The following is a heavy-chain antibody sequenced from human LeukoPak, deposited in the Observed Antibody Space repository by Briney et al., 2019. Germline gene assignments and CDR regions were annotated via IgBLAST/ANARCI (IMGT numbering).Heavy chain of an antibody. CDR2: ISGSSSTI. CDR1: GFTFSSYS. Sequence: PGGSLRLSCAASGFTFSSYSMNWVRQAPGKGLEWGSYISGSSSTIYYADSLKGRFTISRDNSKNTLYLQMNSLRAEDTAVYYCAKGDSSGYYFDYWGQGTRVTVSS. J-gene: IGHJ4*02. D-gene: IGHD3-22*01. V-gene: IGHV3-48*01. CDR3: AKGDSSGYYFDY.